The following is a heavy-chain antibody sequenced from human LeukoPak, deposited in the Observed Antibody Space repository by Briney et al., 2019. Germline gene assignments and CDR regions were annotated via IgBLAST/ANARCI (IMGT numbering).Heavy chain of an antibody. CDR3: ARENYDSSLPPGWFDP. CDR2: IYYSGST. J-gene: IGHJ5*02. CDR1: GGSISSYY. V-gene: IGHV4-59*01. D-gene: IGHD3-22*01. Sequence: PSETLSLTCTVSGGSISSYYWSWIRQPPGKGLEWIGYIYYSGSTNYSPSLKSRVTISVDTSKNQFSLKLSSVTAADTAVYYCARENYDSSLPPGWFDPWGQGTLVTVSS.